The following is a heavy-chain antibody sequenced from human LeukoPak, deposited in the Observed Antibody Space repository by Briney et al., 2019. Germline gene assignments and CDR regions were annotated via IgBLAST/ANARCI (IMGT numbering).Heavy chain of an antibody. CDR2: ISRDGGTT. CDR3: AKDFSGSYEN. D-gene: IGHD3-10*01. V-gene: IGHV3-43*02. J-gene: IGHJ4*02. CDR1: GFTFNNYG. Sequence: GGSLRLSCATSGFTFNNYGFHWVRQVPGEGLEWVSLISRDGGTTSYGDSVKGRFTISRDSSRNSLYLQMNSLKTEDTALYYCAKDFSGSYENWGQGTLVTVSS.